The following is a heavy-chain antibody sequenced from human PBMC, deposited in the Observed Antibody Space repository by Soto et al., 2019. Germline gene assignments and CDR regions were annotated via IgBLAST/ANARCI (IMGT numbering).Heavy chain of an antibody. V-gene: IGHV3-30-3*01. D-gene: IGHD6-6*01. CDR2: ISYDGNNK. J-gene: IGHJ6*02. CDR1: EITFSTYA. CDR3: AARRSSSSYYYYGMDV. Sequence: QVHLVESGGGVVQPGRSLRLSCAASEITFSTYAMHWVRQAPGKGLEWVAVISYDGNNKYYADSVKGRFTISRDNSKNTLYLQMNSLRAEDTAVYYCAARRSSSSYYYYGMDVWGQGTTVTVSS.